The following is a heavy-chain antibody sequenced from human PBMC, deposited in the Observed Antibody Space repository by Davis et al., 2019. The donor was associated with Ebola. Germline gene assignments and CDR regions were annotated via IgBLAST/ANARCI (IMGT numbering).Heavy chain of an antibody. CDR3: ARDIGGYCSGGSCYSGWFDP. D-gene: IGHD2-15*01. J-gene: IGHJ5*02. Sequence: ASVKVSCKASGYTFTSYGISWVRQAPGQGLEWMGWISTYNGNTNYAQKLQGRVTMTTDTSTSTAYMELRSLRSDDTAVYYCARDIGGYCSGGSCYSGWFDPWGQGTLVTVSS. CDR2: ISTYNGNT. V-gene: IGHV1-18*04. CDR1: GYTFTSYG.